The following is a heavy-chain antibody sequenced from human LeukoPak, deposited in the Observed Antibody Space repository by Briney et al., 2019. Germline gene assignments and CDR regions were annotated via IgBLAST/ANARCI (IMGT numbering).Heavy chain of an antibody. V-gene: IGHV4-31*03. J-gene: IGHJ4*02. D-gene: IGHD3-16*02. CDR1: GGSISSGGYY. Sequence: SQTLSLTCTVSGGSISSGGYYWSWIRQHPGKGLEWIGYIYYSGSTSYDPSLKSRVTISVDTSKNHFSLNLSSVTAADTAVYYRARGHYDSVWGSYRPFFFDWWGQGTLVTVSS. CDR2: IYYSGST. CDR3: ARGHYDSVWGSYRPFFFDW.